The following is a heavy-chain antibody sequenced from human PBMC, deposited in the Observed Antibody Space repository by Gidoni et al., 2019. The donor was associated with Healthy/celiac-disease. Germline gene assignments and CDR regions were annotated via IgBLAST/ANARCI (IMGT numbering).Heavy chain of an antibody. CDR3: TTEMGGSYVPFFDY. D-gene: IGHD1-26*01. CDR1: GFTFSNAW. V-gene: IGHV3-15*01. J-gene: IGHJ4*02. Sequence: EVQLVESGGGLVKPGGSLRLSCAASGFTFSNAWMSWVRQAPGKGLEWVGRIKSKTDGGTTDYAAPVKGRFTISRDDSKNTLYLQMNSLKTEDTAVYYCTTEMGGSYVPFFDYWGQGTLVTVSS. CDR2: IKSKTDGGTT.